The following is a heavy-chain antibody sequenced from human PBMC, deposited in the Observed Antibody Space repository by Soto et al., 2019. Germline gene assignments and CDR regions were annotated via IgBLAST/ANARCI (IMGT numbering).Heavy chain of an antibody. J-gene: IGHJ4*02. V-gene: IGHV3-30-3*01. CDR3: AKVSPMGYFFDF. CDR2: ISYDGSNK. Sequence: GGSLRLSCAASGFALNTYSMHWVRQAPGRGLEWVAVISYDGSNKFYADSVKGRFTISRDNSKNTLYLEMNSLRGEDTAVYYCAKVSPMGYFFDFWGQGTLVTVSS. CDR1: GFALNTYS.